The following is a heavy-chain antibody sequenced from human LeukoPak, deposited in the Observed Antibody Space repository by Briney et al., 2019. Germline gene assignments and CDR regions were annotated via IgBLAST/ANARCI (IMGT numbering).Heavy chain of an antibody. D-gene: IGHD2-15*01. CDR1: GFTFSDYY. CDR2: ISSSGSTI. V-gene: IGHV3-11*01. J-gene: IGHJ4*02. CDR3: ARDGVVAATLLDY. Sequence: GGSLRLSCTASGFTFSDYYMSWIRQAPGKGLEWVSYISSSGSTIYYADSVKGRFTISRDNAKNSLYLQMNSLGAEDTAVYYCARDGVVAATLLDYWGQGTLVTVSS.